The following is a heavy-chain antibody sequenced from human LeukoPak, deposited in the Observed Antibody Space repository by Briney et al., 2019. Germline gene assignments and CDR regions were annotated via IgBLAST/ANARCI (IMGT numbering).Heavy chain of an antibody. V-gene: IGHV3-7*03. D-gene: IGHD2/OR15-2a*01. Sequence: GGSLRLSCAASGFSFSGYWMTWVRQAPGKGLEWVANIKEDGSEKYYADFVKGRFTISRDNAKNSLDLQMNSLRAEDTAVYYCARRGTTDYWGQGTLVTVSS. CDR1: GFSFSGYW. CDR2: IKEDGSEK. CDR3: ARRGTTDY. J-gene: IGHJ4*02.